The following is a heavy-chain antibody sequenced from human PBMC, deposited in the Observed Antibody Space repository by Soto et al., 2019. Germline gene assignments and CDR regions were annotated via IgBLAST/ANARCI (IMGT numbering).Heavy chain of an antibody. D-gene: IGHD1-26*01. CDR2: ISSSSSTI. CDR3: ARVAYSGSYYASFDY. CDR1: GFTFSSYS. Sequence: PGGSLRLSCAASGFTFSSYSMNWVRQAPGKGLEWVSYISSSSSTIYYADSVKGRFTISRDNAKNSLYLQMNSLRDEDTAVYYCARVAYSGSYYASFDYWGQGTLVTVSS. J-gene: IGHJ4*02. V-gene: IGHV3-48*02.